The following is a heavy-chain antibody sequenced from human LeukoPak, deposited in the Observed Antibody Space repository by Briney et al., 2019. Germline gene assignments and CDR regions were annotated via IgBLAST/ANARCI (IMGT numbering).Heavy chain of an antibody. D-gene: IGHD3-16*01. CDR1: GFTFSSYS. CDR3: ARDYVRYFDL. CDR2: IGSSSSYI. J-gene: IGHJ2*01. V-gene: IGHV3-21*01. Sequence: PGGSLRLSCAASGFTFSSYSMNWVRQAPGKGLEWVSSIGSSSSYIYYADSVKGRFTISRDNAKNSLYLQMNSLRAEDTAVYYCARDYVRYFDLWGRGTLVTVSP.